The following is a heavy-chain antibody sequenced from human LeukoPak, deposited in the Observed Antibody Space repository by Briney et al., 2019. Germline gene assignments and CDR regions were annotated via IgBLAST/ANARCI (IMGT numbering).Heavy chain of an antibody. CDR3: ARDRAFEWELLGGMDV. D-gene: IGHD1-26*01. Sequence: KXSXXAXGXTXTSXYMHWVRQAPGQGLEWMGIINPSGGSTSYAQKFQGRVTMTRDTSTGTVYMELSSLRSEDTAVYYCARDRAFEWELLGGMDVWGQGTTVTVSS. V-gene: IGHV1-46*01. CDR2: INPSGGST. CDR1: GXTXTSXY. J-gene: IGHJ6*02.